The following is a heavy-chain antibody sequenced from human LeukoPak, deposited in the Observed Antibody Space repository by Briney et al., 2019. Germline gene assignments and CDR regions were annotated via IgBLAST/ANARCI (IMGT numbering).Heavy chain of an antibody. CDR1: GGSFSGYY. D-gene: IGHD5-12*01. J-gene: IGHJ4*02. CDR3: ARGVATNPFGY. CDR2: INHSGST. Sequence: SETLSLTCAVYGGSFSGYYWSWIRQPPGKGPEWIGEINHSGSTNYNPSLKSRVTISVDTSKNQFSLKLSSVTAADTAVYYCARGVATNPFGYWGQGTLVTVSS. V-gene: IGHV4-34*01.